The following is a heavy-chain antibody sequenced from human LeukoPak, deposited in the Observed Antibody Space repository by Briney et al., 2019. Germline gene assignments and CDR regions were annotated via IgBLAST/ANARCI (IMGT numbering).Heavy chain of an antibody. CDR2: ISAYNGNT. J-gene: IGHJ5*02. CDR1: GYTFTSYG. V-gene: IGHV1-18*01. Sequence: ASVKASCKASGYTFTSYGISWVRQAPGQGLEWMGWISAYNGNTNYAQKLQGRVTMTTDTSTSTAYMELRSLRSDDTAVYYCARGGSHVPAAILGFDPWGQGTLVTVSS. D-gene: IGHD2-2*02. CDR3: ARGGSHVPAAILGFDP.